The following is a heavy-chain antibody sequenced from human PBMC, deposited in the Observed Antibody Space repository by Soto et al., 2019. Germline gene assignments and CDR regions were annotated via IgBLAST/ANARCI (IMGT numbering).Heavy chain of an antibody. CDR3: ARVKKWELPGSYYFDY. J-gene: IGHJ4*02. V-gene: IGHV1-69*13. Sequence: ASVKVSCKASGGTFSSYAISWVRQASGQGLEWMGGIIPIFGTANYAQKFQGRVTITADESTSTAYMEVSSLRSEDTAVYYCARVKKWELPGSYYFDYWGQGTLVTVSS. CDR1: GGTFSSYA. CDR2: IIPIFGTA. D-gene: IGHD1-26*01.